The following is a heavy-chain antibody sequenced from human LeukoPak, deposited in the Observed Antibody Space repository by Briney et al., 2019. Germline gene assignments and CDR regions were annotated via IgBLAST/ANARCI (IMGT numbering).Heavy chain of an antibody. Sequence: PSETLSLTCTVSGGSISTSSHYWGWIRQPPGKGLEWIGSVYYSGHTYYNPSLKSRVTISVDTSNNQFSLNLNSVTAADTAVYYCARQSGMTTLLGIDYWGQGTLVTVSS. CDR3: ARQSGMTTLLGIDY. D-gene: IGHD4-11*01. V-gene: IGHV4-39*01. J-gene: IGHJ4*02. CDR2: VYYSGHT. CDR1: GGSISTSSHY.